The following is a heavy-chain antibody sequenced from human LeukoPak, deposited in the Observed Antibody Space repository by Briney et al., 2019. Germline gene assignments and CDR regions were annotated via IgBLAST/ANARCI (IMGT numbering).Heavy chain of an antibody. CDR1: RFTFSDYG. CDR3: AKELDYGGNSPFHY. D-gene: IGHD4-23*01. V-gene: IGHV3-30*18. J-gene: IGHJ4*02. Sequence: PGRSLRLSCTASRFTFSDYGMHWVRQAPGKGLEWVAFISYDGSNKYYADSVKGRFTISRDNSKNTLYLQMNNLRAEDTAVYYCAKELDYGGNSPFHYWGQGTLVTVPS. CDR2: ISYDGSNK.